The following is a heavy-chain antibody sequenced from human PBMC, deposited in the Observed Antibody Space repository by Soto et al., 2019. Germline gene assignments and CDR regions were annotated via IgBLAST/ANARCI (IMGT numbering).Heavy chain of an antibody. Sequence: GGSLRLSCAASGFTFSSHATSWVRQAPGKGLEWVSSTIDSGGRSYHADSVRGRFTISRDNSKNTLYLQMNSLRADDTAIYYCAKDKMEQWLVGGYYDYWGQGALVTVSS. CDR1: GFTFSSHA. J-gene: IGHJ4*02. V-gene: IGHV3-23*01. CDR3: AKDKMEQWLVGGYYDY. CDR2: TIDSGGRS. D-gene: IGHD6-19*01.